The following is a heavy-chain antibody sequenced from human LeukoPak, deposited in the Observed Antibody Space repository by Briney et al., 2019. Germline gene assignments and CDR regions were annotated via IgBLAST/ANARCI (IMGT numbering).Heavy chain of an antibody. CDR2: ISGSGGST. D-gene: IGHD3-10*01. CDR3: AKADSSGSYYSYYYMDV. CDR1: GFTFSSYA. Sequence: GGSLRLSCAASGFTFSSYAMSWVRQAPGKGLEWVSAISGSGGSTYYADPVKGRFTISRDNSKNTLYLQMNSLRAEDTAVYYCAKADSSGSYYSYYYMDVWGKGTTVTISS. J-gene: IGHJ6*03. V-gene: IGHV3-23*01.